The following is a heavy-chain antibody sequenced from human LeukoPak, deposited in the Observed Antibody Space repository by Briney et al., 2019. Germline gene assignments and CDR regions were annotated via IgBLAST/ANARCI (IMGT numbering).Heavy chain of an antibody. CDR2: ISYDGSNK. J-gene: IGHJ4*02. D-gene: IGHD2-15*01. Sequence: GRSLRLSCAASGFTFSSYAMHWVRQAPGKGLEWVAVISYDGSNKYYADSVKGRFTISRDNSKNTLYLQMNSLRAEDTAVYYCARAVVVVAAGDYWSQGTLVTVSS. CDR3: ARAVVVVAAGDY. CDR1: GFTFSSYA. V-gene: IGHV3-30-3*01.